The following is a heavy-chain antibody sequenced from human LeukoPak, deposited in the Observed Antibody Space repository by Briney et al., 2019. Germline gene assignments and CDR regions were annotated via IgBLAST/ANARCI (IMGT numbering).Heavy chain of an antibody. D-gene: IGHD4-17*01. Sequence: ASVKVSCTASGYTFTRYDINWVRQATGQGLEWMGWMNPNSGNTGYAQKFQGRVTMTRNTSISTAYMELSSLRSEDTAVYYCARGLFDYGDYLLNWGQGTLVTVSS. CDR1: GYTFTRYD. CDR2: MNPNSGNT. V-gene: IGHV1-8*01. J-gene: IGHJ4*02. CDR3: ARGLFDYGDYLLN.